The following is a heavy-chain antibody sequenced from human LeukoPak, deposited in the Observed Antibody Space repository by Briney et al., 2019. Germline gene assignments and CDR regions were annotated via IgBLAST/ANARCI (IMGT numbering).Heavy chain of an antibody. CDR3: ARDKYGSGTGFDL. Sequence: PSETLSLTCAVSGGSISNSNWWSWVRQPPGKALEWIGEIFHSGSTNYNPSLKSRVSISVDKSKNQFSLKVSSVTAADTAVYYCARDKYGSGTGFDLWGQGTLVTVFS. CDR1: GGSISNSNW. CDR2: IFHSGST. J-gene: IGHJ5*02. V-gene: IGHV4-4*02. D-gene: IGHD3-10*01.